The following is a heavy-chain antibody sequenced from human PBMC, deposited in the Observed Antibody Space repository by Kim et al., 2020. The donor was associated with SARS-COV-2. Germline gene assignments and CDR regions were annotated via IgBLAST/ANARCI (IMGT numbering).Heavy chain of an antibody. CDR2: ISGDGGST. Sequence: GGSLRLSCAASGFTLDGYAIHWVRQAPGKGLEWVSLISGDGGSTYYADSVKGRFTLSRDNSKNYLYLQMNSLRTEDTASYYCVKDQTGYCSSGSCYSGAFDVCSHVTMVTVSS. J-gene: IGHJ3*01. CDR1: GFTLDGYA. CDR3: VKDQTGYCSSGSCYSGAFDV. V-gene: IGHV3-43*02. D-gene: IGHD2-15*01.